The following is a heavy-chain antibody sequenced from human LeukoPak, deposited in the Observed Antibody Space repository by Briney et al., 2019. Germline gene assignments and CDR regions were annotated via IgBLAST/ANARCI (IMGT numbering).Heavy chain of an antibody. CDR2: IYHSGST. J-gene: IGHJ5*02. Sequence: SETLSLTCAVSGGSISSGGYSWSWVRQPPGEGLEWVGYIYHSGSTYYNPSLQSRVTISLDRSKNQFSLKLSSVTAADTAVYYCARFSRVGFDPWGQGTLVTVSS. CDR3: ARFSRVGFDP. CDR1: GGSISSGGYS. D-gene: IGHD2-15*01. V-gene: IGHV4-30-2*01.